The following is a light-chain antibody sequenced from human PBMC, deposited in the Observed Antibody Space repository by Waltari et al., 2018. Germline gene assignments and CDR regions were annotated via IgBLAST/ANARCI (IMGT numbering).Light chain of an antibody. J-gene: IGLJ3*02. CDR2: DVS. CDR1: SRDVGFYNY. V-gene: IGLV2-14*01. CDR3: NSYTGSSSWV. Sequence: QSALTQPTSVSGSPGQSITISCTGTSRDVGFYNYVSWYQQYPGKVPQLLSYDVSDRPSGGSSRFSGSKSGNTASLTISGLQADDEADYYCNSYTGSSSWVFGGGTKLTVL.